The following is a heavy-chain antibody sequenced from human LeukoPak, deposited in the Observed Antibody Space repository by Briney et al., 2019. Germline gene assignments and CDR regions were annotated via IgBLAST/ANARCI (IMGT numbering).Heavy chain of an antibody. CDR1: TFDLSPYE. D-gene: IGHD4-23*01. V-gene: IGHV3-48*03. Sequence: GESLRLSCVASTFDLSPYEMSWVRQAPGKGLEWISYISSTDGSVHYADSLKGRFTISRDNGKNSVHLQMNSLRAEDTALYYCVRGDYGVNGGGYWGQGALVTVSS. J-gene: IGHJ4*02. CDR2: ISSTDGSV. CDR3: VRGDYGVNGGGY.